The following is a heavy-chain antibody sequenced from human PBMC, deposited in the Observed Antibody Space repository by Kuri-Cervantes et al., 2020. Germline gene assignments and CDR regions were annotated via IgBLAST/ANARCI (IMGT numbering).Heavy chain of an antibody. V-gene: IGHV1-3*01. Sequence: GESLKISCKASGYTFTTYAMHWVRQAPGQRLEWVGWINAGNGNTKYSQKFQGRVTITRDTSASTAYMELSSLRSEDTAVYYCARDRIFGVVITDYWGQGILVTVSS. CDR3: ARDRIFGVVITDY. D-gene: IGHD3-3*01. CDR1: GYTFTTYA. CDR2: INAGNGNT. J-gene: IGHJ4*02.